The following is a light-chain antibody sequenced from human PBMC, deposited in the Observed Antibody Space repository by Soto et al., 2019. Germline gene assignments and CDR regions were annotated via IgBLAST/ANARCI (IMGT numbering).Light chain of an antibody. V-gene: IGKV1-27*01. CDR1: QGIAPY. CDR3: QQNNKWPPVT. J-gene: IGKJ4*01. Sequence: DVQMTQSPSSLSAFVGDRVTITCRASQGIAPYLAWFQQKPGKVPKLLIYATSTLQSGVPSRFSGSGSGTDFTLTISSLQSEDFAFYYCQQNNKWPPVTFGGGTKVEIK. CDR2: ATS.